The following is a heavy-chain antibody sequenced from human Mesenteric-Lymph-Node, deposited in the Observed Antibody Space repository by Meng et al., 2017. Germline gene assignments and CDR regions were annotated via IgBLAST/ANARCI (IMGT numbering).Heavy chain of an antibody. J-gene: IGHJ4*02. CDR2: MNPNSGNT. CDR3: ARGDFGVVITDY. D-gene: IGHD3-3*01. CDR1: RGAFSSYA. Sequence: VYRVRPGAEEKKPGSSVKGSCKSYRGAFSSYAISWVRQAPGQGLEWTGWMNPNSGNTGDAQKFQGRVTMTRNTSISTAYMELSSLRSEDTAVYYCARGDFGVVITDYWGQGTLVTVSS. V-gene: IGHV1-8*02.